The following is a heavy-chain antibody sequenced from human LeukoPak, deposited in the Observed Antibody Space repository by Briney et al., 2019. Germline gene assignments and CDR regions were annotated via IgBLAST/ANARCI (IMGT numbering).Heavy chain of an antibody. CDR1: GGSISSYY. J-gene: IGHJ4*02. D-gene: IGHD2-21*01. V-gene: IGHV4-59*08. CDR2: FHSTERN. CDR3: ARQSQGCCDY. Sequence: SETLSLTCAVSGGSISSYYWSWIRQPPGKGLEWIGYFHSTERNIYNPSLKSRVSISVDTSSNQLSLRLTSVTAADTAVYYCARQSQGCCDYWGRGTLVSVSS.